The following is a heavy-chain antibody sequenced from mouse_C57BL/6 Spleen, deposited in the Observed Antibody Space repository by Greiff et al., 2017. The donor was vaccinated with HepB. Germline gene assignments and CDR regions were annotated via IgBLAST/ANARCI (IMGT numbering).Heavy chain of an antibody. Sequence: EVKVVESGGGLVQPKGSLKLSCAASGFTFNTYAMHWVRQAPGEGLEWVARIRSKSSNYATYYADSVKDRFTISRDDSQSMLYLQMNNLKTADTAMYYCVRERLGRICFDYWGQGTTLTVSS. V-gene: IGHV10-3*01. J-gene: IGHJ2*01. CDR1: GFTFNTYA. D-gene: IGHD4-1*01. CDR3: VRERLGRICFDY. CDR2: IRSKSSNYAT.